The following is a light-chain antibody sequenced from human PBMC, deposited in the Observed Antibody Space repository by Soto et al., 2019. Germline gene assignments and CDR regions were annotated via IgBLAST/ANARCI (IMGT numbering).Light chain of an antibody. Sequence: QSALTQPSSVSGSPGQSITISCTGTSSDIGGYNYVSWYQQHPGKAPKLMLYEVTNRPSGVSNRFSGSKSGNTASLTISGLQAEEEADYYCSSYTSSTTLLFGGGTKLTVL. CDR1: SSDIGGYNY. CDR3: SSYTSSTTLL. CDR2: EVT. V-gene: IGLV2-14*01. J-gene: IGLJ2*01.